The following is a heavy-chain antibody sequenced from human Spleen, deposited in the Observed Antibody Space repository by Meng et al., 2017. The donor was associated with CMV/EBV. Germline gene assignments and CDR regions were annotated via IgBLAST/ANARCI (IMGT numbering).Heavy chain of an antibody. J-gene: IGHJ4*02. Sequence: IHWVRQAPGKGLEWVSSISSSSSYIYYADSVKGRFTISRDNAKNSLYLQMNSLRAEDTAVYYCARSPGYCSSTSCLSTYWGQGTLVTVSS. V-gene: IGHV3-21*01. CDR3: ARSPGYCSSTSCLSTY. CDR2: ISSSSSYI. D-gene: IGHD2-2*01.